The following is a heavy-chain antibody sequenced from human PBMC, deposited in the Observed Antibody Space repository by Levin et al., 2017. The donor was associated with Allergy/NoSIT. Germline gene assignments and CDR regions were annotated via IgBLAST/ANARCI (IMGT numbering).Heavy chain of an antibody. D-gene: IGHD5-12*01. V-gene: IGHV4-59*01. CDR1: GGSISSYY. Sequence: SETLSLTCTVSGGSISSYYWSWIRQPPGKGLEWIGYIYYSGSTNYNPSLKSRVTISVDTSKNQFSLKLSSVTAADTAVYYCARTGVATSSYYYYYYMDVWGKGTTVTVSS. CDR3: ARTGVATSSYYYYYYMDV. CDR2: IYYSGST. J-gene: IGHJ6*03.